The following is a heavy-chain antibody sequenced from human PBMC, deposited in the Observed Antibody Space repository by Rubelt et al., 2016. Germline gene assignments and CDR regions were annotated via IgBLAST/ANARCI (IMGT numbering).Heavy chain of an antibody. CDR2: ISYDGSNK. CDR3: ARDRVAAAGTSWYFDL. V-gene: IGHV3-30*14. J-gene: IGHJ2*01. D-gene: IGHD6-13*01. Sequence: LEWVAVISYDGSNKYYADSVKGRFTISRDNSKNTLYLQMNSLRAEDTAVYYCARDRVAAAGTSWYFDLWGRGTLVTVSS.